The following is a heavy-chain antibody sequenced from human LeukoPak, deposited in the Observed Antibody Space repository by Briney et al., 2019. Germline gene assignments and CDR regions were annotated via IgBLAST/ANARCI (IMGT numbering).Heavy chain of an antibody. CDR1: GYTFTGYY. V-gene: IGHV1-2*06. Sequence: ASVTVSCKASGYTFTGYYMHWVRQAPGQGLEWMGRINPNSGGSNYAQKFQGRVTMTRDTSISTAYMELSRLRSDDTAVYYCARYITVGATYQHFDYWGQGTLVTVSS. CDR2: INPNSGGS. J-gene: IGHJ4*02. D-gene: IGHD1-26*01. CDR3: ARYITVGATYQHFDY.